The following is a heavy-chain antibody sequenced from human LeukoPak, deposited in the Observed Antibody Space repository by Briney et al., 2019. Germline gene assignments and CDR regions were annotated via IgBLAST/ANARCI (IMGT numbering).Heavy chain of an antibody. CDR1: GGSFSGYY. CDR3: ARGLDIVVVPAAMALTSPFDY. Sequence: KPSETLSLTCAVYGGSFSGYYWSWIRQPPGKGLEWIGEINHSGSTNYNPSLKSRVTISVDTSKNQFSLKLSSVTAADTAVYYCARGLDIVVVPAAMALTSPFDYRGQGTLVTVSS. V-gene: IGHV4-34*01. J-gene: IGHJ4*02. D-gene: IGHD2-2*01. CDR2: INHSGST.